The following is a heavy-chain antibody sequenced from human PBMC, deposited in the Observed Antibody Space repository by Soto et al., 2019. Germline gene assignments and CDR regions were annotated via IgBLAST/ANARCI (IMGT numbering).Heavy chain of an antibody. CDR2: IYYSGST. D-gene: IGHD3-22*01. Sequence: PSETLSLTCTVSGGSVSSGSYYWSWIRQPPGKGLEWIGYIYYSGSTNYNPSLKSRVTISVDTSKNQFSLKLSSVTAADTAVYYCARAGGLLNPLFDYWGQGTLVTVSS. CDR1: GGSVSSGSYY. CDR3: ARAGGLLNPLFDY. V-gene: IGHV4-61*01. J-gene: IGHJ4*02.